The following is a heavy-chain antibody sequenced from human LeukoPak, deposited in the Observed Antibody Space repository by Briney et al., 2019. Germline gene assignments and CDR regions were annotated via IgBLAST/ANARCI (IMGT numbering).Heavy chain of an antibody. D-gene: IGHD6-13*01. V-gene: IGHV3-21*01. CDR1: GFTFSSYS. J-gene: IGHJ5*02. Sequence: GGSLRLSCAASGFTFSSYSMNWVRQAPGKGLEWVSSISSSSYIYYADSVKGRFTISRDNAKNSLYLQMNSLRAEDTAVYYCARESSSWLGGFDPWGQGTLVTVSS. CDR2: ISSSSYI. CDR3: ARESSSWLGGFDP.